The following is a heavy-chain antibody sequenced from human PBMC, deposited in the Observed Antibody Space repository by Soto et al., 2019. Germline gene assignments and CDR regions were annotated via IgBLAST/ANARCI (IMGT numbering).Heavy chain of an antibody. J-gene: IGHJ4*02. D-gene: IGHD3-9*01. CDR1: GYTFTTYD. Sequence: QVQLVQSGAEVKKPGASVKVSCKASGYTFTTYDIGWVRQAPGQGLEWMGWISAYNGNTNYVQSLQGRVTMTTHTSTNTAYMELRSLRSDDTAVYYCARERRRPYYDILTGYYPFDYWGQGTLVTVSS. CDR3: ARERRRPYYDILTGYYPFDY. V-gene: IGHV1-18*01. CDR2: ISAYNGNT.